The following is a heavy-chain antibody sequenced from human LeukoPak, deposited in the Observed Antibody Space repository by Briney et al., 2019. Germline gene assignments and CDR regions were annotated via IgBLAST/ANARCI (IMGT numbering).Heavy chain of an antibody. D-gene: IGHD4/OR15-4a*01. CDR3: ASGDYGDPPLNY. J-gene: IGHJ4*02. CDR2: INPNTGGT. CDR1: GYTFTGYF. V-gene: IGHV1-2*02. Sequence: ASVKVSCKASGYTFTGYFVHWVRQAPGQGLQWMGWINPNTGGTNYAQKFQGRITMTRDTSISTAYMELSRLRSDDTAVYYCASGDYGDPPLNYWGQGTLVTVSS.